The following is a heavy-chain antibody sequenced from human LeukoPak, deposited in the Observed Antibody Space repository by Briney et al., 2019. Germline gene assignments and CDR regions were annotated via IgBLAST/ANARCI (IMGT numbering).Heavy chain of an antibody. J-gene: IGHJ2*01. CDR3: ATVGPTIPAATTPNWYFDL. Sequence: ASVKVSCKISGYTLTELSLHWVRQAPGKGLEWMGGFDPEDGETIYAQKFQGRVTMTEDTSTDTAYMELSSLRSEDTAVYYCATVGPTIPAATTPNWYFDLWGRGTLVTVSS. CDR1: GYTLTELS. D-gene: IGHD2-2*01. V-gene: IGHV1-24*01. CDR2: FDPEDGET.